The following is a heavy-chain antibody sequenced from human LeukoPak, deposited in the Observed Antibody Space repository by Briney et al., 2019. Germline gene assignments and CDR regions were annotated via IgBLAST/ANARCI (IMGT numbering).Heavy chain of an antibody. CDR2: ISYDGSNK. CDR1: GYTFSSYA. J-gene: IGHJ6*02. D-gene: IGHD6-13*01. Sequence: GRSLRLSCAASGYTFSSYAMHWVRRAPGKGLEWVAVISYDGSNKNYADSVKGRFTISRDNSKNTLYLQMNSLRAEDTAVYYCAREGVAAAVIGYYYYGMDVWGQGTTVTVSS. V-gene: IGHV3-30-3*01. CDR3: AREGVAAAVIGYYYYGMDV.